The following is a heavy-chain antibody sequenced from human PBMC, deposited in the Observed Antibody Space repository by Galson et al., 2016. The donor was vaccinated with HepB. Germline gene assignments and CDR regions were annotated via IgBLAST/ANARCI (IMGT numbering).Heavy chain of an antibody. CDR1: GGSISSRSYY. Sequence: TLSLTCTVSGGSISSRSYYWGWIRQPPGKGLEWIGYIYYSGSTYYNPSLKSRVTVSVDTSKNQFSLKLNSVTAADTAVYYCARDWGDGFIDYWGQGTLVTVSS. CDR3: ARDWGDGFIDY. CDR2: IYYSGST. D-gene: IGHD5-24*01. V-gene: IGHV4-30-4*08. J-gene: IGHJ4*02.